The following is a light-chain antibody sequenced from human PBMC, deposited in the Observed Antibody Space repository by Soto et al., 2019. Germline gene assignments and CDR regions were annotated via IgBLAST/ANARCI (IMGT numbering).Light chain of an antibody. CDR3: QQYGSSPAA. V-gene: IGKV3-20*01. Sequence: EILLTQSPGTLSLSPGERATLSCRASQSVSSSYLAWYQQKPGQAPRVLIYGVSSRATGIPDRFSGSGSGTDFTLTISRLEPEDFAVYYCQQYGSSPAAFGQGTKLEIK. CDR2: GVS. J-gene: IGKJ2*01. CDR1: QSVSSSY.